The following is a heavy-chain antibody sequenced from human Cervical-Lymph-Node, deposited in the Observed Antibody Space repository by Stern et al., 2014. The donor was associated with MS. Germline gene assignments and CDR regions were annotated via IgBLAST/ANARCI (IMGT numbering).Heavy chain of an antibody. Sequence: MQLVESGDEMKKPGSSVRVSCKTSGGNFSTSAVSWVRQAPGQGLEWVGGIIPFSGAADYTQKFKGRVTINADESTSTAYMELRSLTYADTAMYFCTVTSAASELDLWGQGTQVIVSS. D-gene: IGHD1-14*01. CDR3: TVTSAASELDL. J-gene: IGHJ5*02. CDR2: IIPFSGAA. CDR1: GGNFSTSA. V-gene: IGHV1-69*01.